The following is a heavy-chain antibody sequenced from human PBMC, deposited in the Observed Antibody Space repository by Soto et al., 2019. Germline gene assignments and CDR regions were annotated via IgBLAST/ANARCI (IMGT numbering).Heavy chain of an antibody. Sequence: EVYLVESGGDLVQPGGSLRLTCAASGFTFSSYDFHWVRQATGKGLEWVSGIGKGGDTYYAGSVKGRFIMSRENAKNSLYLQMNTLRVGDTAVYYCKRGADGFDFWGQGTLVTVSS. V-gene: IGHV3-13*01. CDR1: GFTFSSYD. J-gene: IGHJ4*02. CDR2: IGKGGDT. D-gene: IGHD3-16*01. CDR3: KRGADGFDF.